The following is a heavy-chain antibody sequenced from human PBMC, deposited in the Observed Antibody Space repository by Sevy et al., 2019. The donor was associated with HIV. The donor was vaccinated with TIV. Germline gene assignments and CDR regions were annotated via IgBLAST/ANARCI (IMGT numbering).Heavy chain of an antibody. D-gene: IGHD2-2*01. V-gene: IGHV4-59*08. CDR3: ASVGHSTSWDFDP. J-gene: IGHJ5*02. CDR2: IHSSGST. CDR1: GGSISSFD. Sequence: SETLSLTCTVSGGSISSFDWSWIRQPPGKGLEWIGYIHSSGSTNYNPSLKSRVTISVDTSKNQFSLKLNSVTAADTAVYYCASVGHSTSWDFDPWGQGTLVTVSS.